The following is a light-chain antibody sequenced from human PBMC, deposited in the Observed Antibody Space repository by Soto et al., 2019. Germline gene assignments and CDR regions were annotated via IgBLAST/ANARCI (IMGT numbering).Light chain of an antibody. CDR1: QSVSSN. Sequence: EIVMTQSPATLSVSPGERATLSCRASQSVSSNLAWYLQKPGQAPRLLIQGASTRATGIPARFSGSGSGTEFTLTISSLQSEDFAVYYCQQYNNWPLTFGGGTKVEIK. V-gene: IGKV3-15*01. J-gene: IGKJ4*01. CDR2: GAS. CDR3: QQYNNWPLT.